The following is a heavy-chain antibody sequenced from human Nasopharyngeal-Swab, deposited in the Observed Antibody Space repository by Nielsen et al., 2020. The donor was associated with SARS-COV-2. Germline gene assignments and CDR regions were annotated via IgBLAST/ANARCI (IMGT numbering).Heavy chain of an antibody. D-gene: IGHD6-13*01. CDR1: GFTFSSYW. V-gene: IGHV3-7*01. Sequence: GGSLRLSCAASGFTFSSYWMHWVRQAPGKGLEWVANIKQDGSEKYYVDSVKGRFTISRDNAKNSLYLQMNSLRAEDTAVYYCAREEGSSWHYFDYWGQGTLVTVSS. CDR2: IKQDGSEK. CDR3: AREEGSSWHYFDY. J-gene: IGHJ4*02.